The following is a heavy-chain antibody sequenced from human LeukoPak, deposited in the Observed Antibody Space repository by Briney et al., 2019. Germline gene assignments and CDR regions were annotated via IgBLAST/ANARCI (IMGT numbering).Heavy chain of an antibody. Sequence: GGSLRLSCAASGFTVSSNYMSWVRQAPGKGLEWVSVIYSGGSTYYADSVKGRFTISRDNSKNTLYLQMNSLRAEDTAVYYCARDPAPYCSGGSCYRIRTYYYYYGMDVWGQGTTVTVSS. V-gene: IGHV3-53*01. D-gene: IGHD2-15*01. CDR1: GFTVSSNY. J-gene: IGHJ6*02. CDR3: ARDPAPYCSGGSCYRIRTYYYYYGMDV. CDR2: IYSGGST.